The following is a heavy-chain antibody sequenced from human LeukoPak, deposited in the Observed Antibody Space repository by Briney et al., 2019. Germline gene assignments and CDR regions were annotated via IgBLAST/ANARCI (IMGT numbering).Heavy chain of an antibody. CDR2: IDWDDDK. J-gene: IGHJ4*02. CDR1: GFSLSTSGMR. D-gene: IGHD1-1*01. Sequence: SGPTLVNPTQTLTPTCTFSGFSLSTSGMRVGWIRQPPGKALEWLARIDWDDDKFYSTSLKTRLTISKDTSKNQVVLTLTNVDPVDTATYFCARIASGTNFDYWGRGTLVTVSS. V-gene: IGHV2-70*04. CDR3: ARIASGTNFDY.